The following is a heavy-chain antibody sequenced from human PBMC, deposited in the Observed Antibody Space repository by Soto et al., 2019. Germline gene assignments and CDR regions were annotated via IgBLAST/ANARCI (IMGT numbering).Heavy chain of an antibody. V-gene: IGHV2-5*02. CDR1: GFSLSTSGVG. CDR3: AHSGTGTWGGWFDP. D-gene: IGHD1-1*01. Sequence: QITLKESGPTLVKPTQTLTLTCTFSGFSLSTSGVGVGWIRRPPGKALEWLALIYWDDDKRYSPSLKSRLTITKDTSKNQVVLTMTNMDPVDTATYYCAHSGTGTWGGWFDPWGQGTLVTVSS. CDR2: IYWDDDK. J-gene: IGHJ5*02.